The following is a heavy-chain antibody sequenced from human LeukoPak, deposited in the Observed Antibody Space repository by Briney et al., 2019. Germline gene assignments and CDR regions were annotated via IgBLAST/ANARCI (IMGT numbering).Heavy chain of an antibody. V-gene: IGHV3-30*18. CDR1: GFTFSSYW. CDR3: AKDISGGDCPDY. Sequence: GGSLRLSCAASGFTFSSYWMRWVRQAPGKGLERVALISYDGSDKYYADSVKGRFTISRDNSKNTLYLQMNSLRAEDTAVYYCAKDISGGDCPDYWGQGTLVTVST. D-gene: IGHD2-21*02. J-gene: IGHJ4*02. CDR2: ISYDGSDK.